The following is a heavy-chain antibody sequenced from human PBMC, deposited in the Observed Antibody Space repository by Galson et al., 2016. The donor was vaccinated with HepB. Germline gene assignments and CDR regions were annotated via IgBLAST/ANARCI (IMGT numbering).Heavy chain of an antibody. CDR1: GFTLSSYA. Sequence: SLRLSCAASGFTLSSYAMHWVRQAPGKGLDWVAVVGNDGMNKFYADSVKGRFTISRDNSKNTLYLQMNSLRPEDTAVYYCARTDFVSTGQYFDYWGHGTLVTVSS. CDR2: VGNDGMNK. J-gene: IGHJ4*01. D-gene: IGHD2-8*02. CDR3: ARTDFVSTGQYFDY. V-gene: IGHV3-30*04.